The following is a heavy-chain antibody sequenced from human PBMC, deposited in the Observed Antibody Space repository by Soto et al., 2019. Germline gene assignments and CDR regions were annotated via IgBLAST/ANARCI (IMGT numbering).Heavy chain of an antibody. CDR1: GSSISTGYY. J-gene: IGHJ5*02. D-gene: IGHD2-15*01. Sequence: SETLSLTCTVSGSSISTGYYWSWVRQSPGKGLEWIGCVYRSGASYYSPTLKSRVTISVDTSKNQFSLQLSSVTAADTAVYYCARGWCSGGSCYSNWFDPWGQGTLVTVS. CDR3: ARGWCSGGSCYSNWFDP. CDR2: VYRSGAS. V-gene: IGHV4-38-2*02.